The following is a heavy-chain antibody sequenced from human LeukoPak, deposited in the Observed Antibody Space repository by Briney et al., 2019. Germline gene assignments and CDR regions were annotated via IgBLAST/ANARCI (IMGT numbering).Heavy chain of an antibody. J-gene: IGHJ6*02. CDR2: INSDGSAT. CDR3: ASDSPYYGMDV. CDR1: GFPFSSYW. V-gene: IGHV3-74*01. Sequence: GGSLRLSCAASGFPFSSYWMHWVRQVPGKGLLWVSRINSDGSATIYADSVRGRFTISRDNAKNTLYLQVSGLRVEDTVVYHCASDSPYYGMDVWGQGTTVTVSS.